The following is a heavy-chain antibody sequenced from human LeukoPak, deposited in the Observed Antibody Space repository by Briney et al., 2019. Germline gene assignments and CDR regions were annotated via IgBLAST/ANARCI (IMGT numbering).Heavy chain of an antibody. Sequence: SQTLSLTCTVSGGSITSGGYYWSWIRQHPGKGLEWIGYIYYSGGTYYNPSLQSRITISVDTSENQFSLKLSSVTAADTAVYYCARVRGIAAAYWYCDLWGRGTLVTVSS. CDR3: ARVRGIAAAYWYCDL. V-gene: IGHV4-31*03. CDR1: GGSITSGGYY. D-gene: IGHD6-25*01. CDR2: IYYSGGT. J-gene: IGHJ2*01.